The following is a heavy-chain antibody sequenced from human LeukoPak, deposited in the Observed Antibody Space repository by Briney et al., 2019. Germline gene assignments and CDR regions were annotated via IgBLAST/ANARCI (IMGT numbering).Heavy chain of an antibody. J-gene: IGHJ4*02. Sequence: GASVKVSCKASGYTFTSYGISWVRQAPGQGLEWMGWISAYNGNTNYAQKPQGRVTMTTDTSTSTAYMELRSLRSDDTAVYYCARDRASSSRTTFDYWGQGTLVTVSS. CDR1: GYTFTSYG. CDR3: ARDRASSSRTTFDY. V-gene: IGHV1-18*01. D-gene: IGHD6-13*01. CDR2: ISAYNGNT.